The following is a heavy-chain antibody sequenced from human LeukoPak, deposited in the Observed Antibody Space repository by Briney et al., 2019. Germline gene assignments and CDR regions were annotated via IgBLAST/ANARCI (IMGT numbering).Heavy chain of an antibody. Sequence: PSETLSLTCAVSGYSISSGYYWGWIRQPPGQGLEWIGSIYHSGSTYYNPSLKSRVTISVDTSKNQFSLKLSSVTAADTAVYYCARGRDYYGSGSYSIPYYFDYWGQGTLVTVSS. J-gene: IGHJ4*02. CDR3: ARGRDYYGSGSYSIPYYFDY. V-gene: IGHV4-38-2*01. D-gene: IGHD3-10*01. CDR2: IYHSGST. CDR1: GYSISSGYY.